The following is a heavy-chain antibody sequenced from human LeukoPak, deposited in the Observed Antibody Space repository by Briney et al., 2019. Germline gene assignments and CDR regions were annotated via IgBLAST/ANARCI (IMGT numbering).Heavy chain of an antibody. CDR3: ARVPRSRSPYYFDY. CDR2: ISSGGATI. Sequence: MTGGSLRLSCAASGFTFSDYYMSWVRQAAGKGLEWISYISSGGATIYYEDSVKGRFTISRDNAKNSLYLQMNSLRVEDTAVYYCARVPRSRSPYYFDYWGQGTLVTVSS. V-gene: IGHV3-11*04. D-gene: IGHD1-26*01. J-gene: IGHJ4*02. CDR1: GFTFSDYY.